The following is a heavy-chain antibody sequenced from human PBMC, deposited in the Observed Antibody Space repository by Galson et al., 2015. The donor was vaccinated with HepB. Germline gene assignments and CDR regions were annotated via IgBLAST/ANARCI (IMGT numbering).Heavy chain of an antibody. CDR2: ISGSGGST. D-gene: IGHD6-6*01. J-gene: IGHJ4*02. CDR3: AKQWSSSSVVGY. V-gene: IGHV3-23*01. CDR1: GFTFSSYA. Sequence: SLRLSCAASGFTFSSYAMSWVRQAPGKGLEWVSAISGSGGSTYCADSVKGRFTISRDNSKNTLYLQMNSLRAEDTAVYYCAKQWSSSSVVGYWGQGTLVTVSS.